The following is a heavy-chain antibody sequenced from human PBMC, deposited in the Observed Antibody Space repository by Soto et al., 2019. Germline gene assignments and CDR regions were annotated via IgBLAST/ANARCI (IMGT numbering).Heavy chain of an antibody. CDR3: ARGKAAAGTNYYYYGMDV. J-gene: IGHJ6*02. D-gene: IGHD6-13*01. CDR1: GDSVSINSAA. CDR2: TYYRSKWYN. V-gene: IGHV6-1*01. Sequence: QTLSLTCTISGDSVSINSAAWNCIRRSPARVLEWLGRTYYRSKWYNDYAVSVKSRITINPDTSENQFSLQLNSVTPEDTAVYYCARGKAAAGTNYYYYGMDVWSQGTTVTVSS.